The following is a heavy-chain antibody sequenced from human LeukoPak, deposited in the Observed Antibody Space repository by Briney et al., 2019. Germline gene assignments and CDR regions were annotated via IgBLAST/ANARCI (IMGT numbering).Heavy chain of an antibody. J-gene: IGHJ5*02. CDR2: IRYDGSNK. Sequence: GGSLRLSCAASGFTFSSYGMHWVRQAPGKGLEWVAFIRYDGSNKYYADSVKGRFTISRDNSKNTLYLQMNSLRAEDTAVYYCAKDLLEWSRPNWFDPWGQGTLVTVSS. CDR3: AKDLLEWSRPNWFDP. D-gene: IGHD3-3*01. CDR1: GFTFSSYG. V-gene: IGHV3-30*02.